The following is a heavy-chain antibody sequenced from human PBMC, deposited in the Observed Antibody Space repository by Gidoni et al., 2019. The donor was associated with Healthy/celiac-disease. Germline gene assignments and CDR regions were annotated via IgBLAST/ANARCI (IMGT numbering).Heavy chain of an antibody. CDR2: INHRGST. Sequence: QVQLQQWGAGLLKPSETLSLTCAVYGVSFSGYYWSWIRQPPGKGLEWIGEINHRGSTNYNPSLKSRVTISVDTSKNQFSLKLSSVTAADTAVYYCARGSEYYGSGSYGYWGQGTLVTVSS. CDR3: ARGSEYYGSGSYGY. CDR1: GVSFSGYY. V-gene: IGHV4-34*01. D-gene: IGHD3-10*01. J-gene: IGHJ4*02.